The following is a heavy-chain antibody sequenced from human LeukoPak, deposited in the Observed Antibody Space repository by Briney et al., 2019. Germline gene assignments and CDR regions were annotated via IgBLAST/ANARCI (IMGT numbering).Heavy chain of an antibody. V-gene: IGHV3-66*02. J-gene: IGHJ4*02. CDR1: GFTVSSNY. D-gene: IGHD6-13*01. Sequence: GGSLRLSCAASGFTVSSNYMSWVRRAPGKGLEWVSVIYSGGSTYYADSVKGRFTISRDNSKNTLYLQMNSLRAEDTAVYYCARTIAAAGSPLFDYWGQGTLVTVSS. CDR2: IYSGGST. CDR3: ARTIAAAGSPLFDY.